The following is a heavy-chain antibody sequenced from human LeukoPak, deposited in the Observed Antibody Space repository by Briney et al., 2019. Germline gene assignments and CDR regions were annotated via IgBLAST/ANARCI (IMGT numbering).Heavy chain of an antibody. J-gene: IGHJ4*02. Sequence: ASVKVSCKASGGTFSSYAISWVRQAPGQGLEWMGGIIPIFGTANYAQKFQGRVTITADESTSTAYMELSSLRSEDTAVYYCAAGVAAAHFDYWGQGTLVTVSS. CDR3: AAGVAAAHFDY. CDR1: GGTFSSYA. V-gene: IGHV1-69*01. D-gene: IGHD2-15*01. CDR2: IIPIFGTA.